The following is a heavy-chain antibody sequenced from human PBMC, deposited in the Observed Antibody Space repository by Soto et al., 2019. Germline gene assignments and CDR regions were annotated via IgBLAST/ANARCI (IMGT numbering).Heavy chain of an antibody. Sequence: SETLSLTCTVSGGSISSYYWSWLLRPPGKGLEWIGYIYYSGSTNYSPSLKGRVTLSVDTFKNQFSLMLSSVTAADTAVYYCARLFGSGSDPDFVYWGQGTLVTVSS. CDR3: ARLFGSGSDPDFVY. V-gene: IGHV4-59*01. D-gene: IGHD3-10*01. CDR1: GGSISSYY. CDR2: IYYSGST. J-gene: IGHJ4*02.